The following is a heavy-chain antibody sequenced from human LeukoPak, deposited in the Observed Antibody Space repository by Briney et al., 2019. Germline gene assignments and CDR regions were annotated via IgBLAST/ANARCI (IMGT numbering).Heavy chain of an antibody. V-gene: IGHV4-59*06. CDR3: ATRMQFWYTNWFDP. D-gene: IGHD3-3*02. J-gene: IGHJ5*02. CDR1: GGSFSGYD. Sequence: SETLSLTCAVYGGSFSGYDWIWIRQPPGKGLEWIGYIYSSGTTYYNPSLKSRAIVSIDTSKRQFSLKLSSMTAADTAIYYCATRMQFWYTNWFDPWGQGTLVTASS. CDR2: IYSSGTT.